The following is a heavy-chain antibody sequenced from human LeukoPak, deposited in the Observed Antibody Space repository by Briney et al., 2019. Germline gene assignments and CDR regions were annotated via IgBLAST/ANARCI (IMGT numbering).Heavy chain of an antibody. V-gene: IGHV4-61*02. CDR3: ARDSYDFWSGYYSDY. CDR2: IYTSGST. D-gene: IGHD3-3*01. Sequence: SQTLSLTCTVSGGSISSGSYYWSWIRQPAGKGLEWIGRIYTSGSTNYNPSLRSRVTISVDTSKNQFSLKLSSVTAADTAVYYCARDSYDFWSGYYSDYWGQGTLVTVSS. J-gene: IGHJ4*02. CDR1: GGSISSGSYY.